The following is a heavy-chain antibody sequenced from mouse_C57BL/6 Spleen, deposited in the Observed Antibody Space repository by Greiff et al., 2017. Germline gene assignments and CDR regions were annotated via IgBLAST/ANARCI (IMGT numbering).Heavy chain of an antibody. Sequence: QVQLQQPGAELVKPGASVKMSCKASGYTFTSYWITWVKQRPGQGLEWIGDIFPGSGSTNYNEKFKSKATLTVDTSSSTAYMQLSSLTSEDSAFYYCARSCVVAFDYWGQGTTLTVSS. CDR2: IFPGSGST. CDR3: ARSCVVAFDY. D-gene: IGHD1-1*01. V-gene: IGHV1-55*01. CDR1: GYTFTSYW. J-gene: IGHJ2*01.